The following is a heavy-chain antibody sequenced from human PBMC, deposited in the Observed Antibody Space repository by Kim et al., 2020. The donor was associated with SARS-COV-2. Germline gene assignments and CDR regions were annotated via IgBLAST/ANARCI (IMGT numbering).Heavy chain of an antibody. J-gene: IGHJ4*01. CDR2: INHSGST. CDR3: ARGAVSYDFWSGHFDY. D-gene: IGHD3-3*01. Sequence: SETLSLTCAVYGGSFSGYYWSWIRQPPGKGLEWIGEINHSGSTNYNPSLKSRVTISVDTSKNQFSLKLSSVTAADTAVYYCARGAVSYDFWSGHFDYWG. CDR1: GGSFSGYY. V-gene: IGHV4-34*01.